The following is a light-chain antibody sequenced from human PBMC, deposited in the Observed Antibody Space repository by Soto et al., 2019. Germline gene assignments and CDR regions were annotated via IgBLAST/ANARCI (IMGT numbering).Light chain of an antibody. Sequence: EIVMTQAPATLSVSPGERATLSCRASQSVSSNLAWYQQKPGQAPRLLIYGASTRATGIPARFSGSGSGTEFTLTISSLQAADFAVYYCQKYDNWPPLTFGGGTKVEIK. CDR1: QSVSSN. CDR3: QKYDNWPPLT. V-gene: IGKV3-15*01. CDR2: GAS. J-gene: IGKJ4*01.